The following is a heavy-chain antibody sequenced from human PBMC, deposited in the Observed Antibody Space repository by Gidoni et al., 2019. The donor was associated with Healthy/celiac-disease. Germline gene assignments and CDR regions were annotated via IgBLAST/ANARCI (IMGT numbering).Heavy chain of an antibody. Sequence: EVQLVESGGGLVQPGGSLRLSCVASGFTVSRNYRRWVRQAPGKGLEWVSVIYSGGSTYYADSVKGRFTISRDNSKNTLYLQMNSLRAEDTAVYYCARGYITIFGTDYYGMDVWGQGTTVTVSS. J-gene: IGHJ6*02. CDR3: ARGYITIFGTDYYGMDV. D-gene: IGHD3-3*01. CDR2: IYSGGST. CDR1: GFTVSRNY. V-gene: IGHV3-66*01.